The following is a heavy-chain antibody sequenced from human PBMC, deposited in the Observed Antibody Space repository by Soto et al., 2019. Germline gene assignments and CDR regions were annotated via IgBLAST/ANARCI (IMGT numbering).Heavy chain of an antibody. CDR2: IYYSGST. CDR1: GGSISSYY. D-gene: IGHD3-22*01. J-gene: IGHJ4*02. CDR3: ARGENYYDSSGYLFDY. Sequence: SETLSLTCTVSGGSISSYYWSWIRQPPGKGLEWIGYIYYSGSTNYNPSLKSRVTISVDTSKNQFSLKLSSVTAADTAVYYCARGENYYDSSGYLFDYWGQRTLVTVSS. V-gene: IGHV4-59*01.